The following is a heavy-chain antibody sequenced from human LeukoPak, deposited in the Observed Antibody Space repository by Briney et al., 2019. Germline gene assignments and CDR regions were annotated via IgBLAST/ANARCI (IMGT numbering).Heavy chain of an antibody. CDR2: IRSDGSST. J-gene: IGHJ4*02. CDR1: GFPFGTYG. Sequence: GGSLRLSCDASGFPFGTYGMHWVCQAPGKGLEWVAFIRSDGSSTYYADSVKGRFTISRDNSKNTLYLQMNSLRAEDTAVYYCAKDPYGTRYFDYWGQGTLVTVSS. V-gene: IGHV3-30*02. CDR3: AKDPYGTRYFDY. D-gene: IGHD2-2*01.